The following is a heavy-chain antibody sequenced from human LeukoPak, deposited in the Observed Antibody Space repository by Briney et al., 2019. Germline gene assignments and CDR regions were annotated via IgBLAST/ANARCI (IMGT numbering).Heavy chain of an antibody. D-gene: IGHD2/OR15-2a*01. J-gene: IGHJ4*02. Sequence: GGTLRLSCAASGFTLSSYSMNWVRQAPGKGLEWVSYVSSGSATIYYADSVKGRFTISRDNSKNTLYLQMNSLRAEDTAVYYCVRNNNNDYWGQGTLVTVSS. V-gene: IGHV3-48*01. CDR1: GFTLSSYS. CDR3: VRNNNNDY. CDR2: VSSGSATI.